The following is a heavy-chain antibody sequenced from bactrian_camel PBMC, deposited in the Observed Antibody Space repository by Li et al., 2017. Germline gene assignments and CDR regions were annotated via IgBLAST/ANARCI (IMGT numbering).Heavy chain of an antibody. CDR2: FDSDGSP. CDR1: GYNGVC. V-gene: IGHV3S53*01. J-gene: IGHJ4*01. Sequence: QVQLVESGGGSVQAGGSLRLSCAASGYNGVCMGWFRQAPGKKREGVAGFDSDGSPSYADSVKDRFTISKDNANNTLYLEMNSPEPEDTAMYYCAAELAPCRHIAVEASAFYWGQGTQVTVS. D-gene: IGHD1*01. CDR3: AAELAPCRHIAVEASAFY.